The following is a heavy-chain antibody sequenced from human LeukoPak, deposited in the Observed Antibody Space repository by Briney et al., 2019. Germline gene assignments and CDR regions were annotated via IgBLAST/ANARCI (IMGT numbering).Heavy chain of an antibody. D-gene: IGHD2-15*01. V-gene: IGHV3-30-3*01. J-gene: IGHJ4*02. CDR1: GFTFDNYV. CDR2: ISYDGSTK. CDR3: ARSNSGNSFDY. Sequence: GGSLRLSCTASGFTFDNYVMHWVSQAPGKGLEWAAVISYDGSTKYYADSVKGRFTISRDNSKNTLYLQMNSLRVEDTAVYYCARSNSGNSFDYWGQGTLVIVSS.